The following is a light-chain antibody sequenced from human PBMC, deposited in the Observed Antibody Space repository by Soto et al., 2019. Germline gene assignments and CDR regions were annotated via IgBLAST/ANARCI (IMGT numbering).Light chain of an antibody. Sequence: QSALTQPASVSGSPGQSITISCTGSSSDVGAYKYVSWYQQHPGKAPKLMIYEVSKRPLGVSNRFSGSKSGNTASLTISGLQAEDEADYCCASYTSSSTLVVFGGGTQLTVL. V-gene: IGLV2-14*01. CDR2: EVS. J-gene: IGLJ2*01. CDR3: ASYTSSSTLVV. CDR1: SSDVGAYKY.